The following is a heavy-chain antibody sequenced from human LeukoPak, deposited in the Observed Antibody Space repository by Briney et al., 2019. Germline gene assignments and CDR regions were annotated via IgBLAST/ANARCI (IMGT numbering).Heavy chain of an antibody. J-gene: IGHJ4*02. Sequence: SVKVSCKASGGTFSSYAISWVRQAPGQGLEWMGGIIPIFGTANYAQKFQGRVTITTDESTSTAYMELSSLRSEGTAVYYCARSGRFLESYYFDFWGQGTLVTVSS. CDR2: IIPIFGTA. CDR1: GGTFSSYA. CDR3: ARSGRFLESYYFDF. V-gene: IGHV1-69*05. D-gene: IGHD3-3*01.